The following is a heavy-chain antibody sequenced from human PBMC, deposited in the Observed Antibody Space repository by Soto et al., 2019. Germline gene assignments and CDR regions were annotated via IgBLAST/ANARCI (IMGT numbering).Heavy chain of an antibody. CDR1: GLISSKDA. CDR3: ARVYYYDSGGYSYYYGMDV. CDR2: VSGSGDST. V-gene: IGHV3-23*01. Sequence: GGSLRLSCAASGLISSKDAMSWVRQAPGKGLEWVSGVSGSGDSTYYADSVKGRFTISRDNSKNTLYLQMNTLRSEDTAVYYCARVYYYDSGGYSYYYGMDVWGQGTTVTVSS. J-gene: IGHJ6*02. D-gene: IGHD3-22*01.